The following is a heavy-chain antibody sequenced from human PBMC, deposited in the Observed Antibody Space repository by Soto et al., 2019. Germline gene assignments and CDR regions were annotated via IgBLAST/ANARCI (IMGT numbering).Heavy chain of an antibody. CDR3: ARVGFTRKSPYFDY. D-gene: IGHD3-3*01. Sequence: SATLSLTCAVSGYSISSGYYLGLIRQPPGKGLEWIGSIYHSGSTYYNPSLKSRVTISVDTSKNQFSLKLSSVTAADTAVYYCARVGFTRKSPYFDYWGQGTLVTVSS. CDR1: GYSISSGYY. V-gene: IGHV4-38-2*01. CDR2: IYHSGST. J-gene: IGHJ4*02.